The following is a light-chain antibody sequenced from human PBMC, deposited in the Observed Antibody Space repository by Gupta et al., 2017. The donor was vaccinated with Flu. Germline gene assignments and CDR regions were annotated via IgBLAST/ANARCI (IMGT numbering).Light chain of an antibody. J-gene: IGLJ3*02. Sequence: YLLTQPPSVSAAPGQRVTISCTGSTSNIGAGYEVHWYQQVPGRAPKRLIFGNNNRPSGVADRFSGSKSGTSASLAIAGLQAEDEADYYCQSYDNSLSGSKVFGGGTKLTVL. CDR1: TSNIGAGYE. V-gene: IGLV1-40*01. CDR2: GNN. CDR3: QSYDNSLSGSKV.